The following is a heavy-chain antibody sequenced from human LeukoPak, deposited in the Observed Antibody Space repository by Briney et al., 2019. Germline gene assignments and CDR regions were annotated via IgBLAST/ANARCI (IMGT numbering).Heavy chain of an antibody. J-gene: IGHJ4*02. CDR2: IYYRGTT. CDR3: ARQHYFFDISGYYEDY. CDR1: GGSLGDDSYY. Sequence: PSETLSLTCNVSGGSLGDDSYYWGWIRQSPGKGLEWIGSIYYRGTTLYTPSLKNRVTISVDTSKDQFSLRLSSVTAADTAVYYCARQHYFFDISGYYEDYWGQGTLVIVSS. D-gene: IGHD3-22*01. V-gene: IGHV4-39*01.